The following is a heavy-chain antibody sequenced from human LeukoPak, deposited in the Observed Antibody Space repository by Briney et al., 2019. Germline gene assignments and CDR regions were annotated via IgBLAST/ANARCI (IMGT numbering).Heavy chain of an antibody. CDR3: AIPYCSSTSCYKGFPYNWFDP. J-gene: IGHJ5*02. D-gene: IGHD2-2*02. Sequence: SVKVSCKASGGTFSSYTISWVRQAPGQGLEWMGRIIPILGMANYAQKFQGRVTITADKSTSTAYMELSSLRSEDTAVYYCAIPYCSSTSCYKGFPYNWFDPWGQGTLVTVSS. CDR1: GGTFSSYT. V-gene: IGHV1-69*02. CDR2: IIPILGMA.